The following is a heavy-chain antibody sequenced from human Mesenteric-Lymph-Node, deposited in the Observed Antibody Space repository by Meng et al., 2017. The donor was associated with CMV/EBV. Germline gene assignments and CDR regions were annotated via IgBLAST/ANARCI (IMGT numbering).Heavy chain of an antibody. CDR3: ASGSPGSGSYYNFDY. Sequence: ASVKVSCKASGYTFTGYYMYWVRQAPGQGLEWMGWINPNSGDTNYAQKFQGRVTMTRDTSTSTVYMELSSLRSEDTAVYYCASGSPGSGSYYNFDYWGQGTLVTVSS. D-gene: IGHD3-10*01. CDR2: INPNSGDT. V-gene: IGHV1-2*02. CDR1: GYTFTGYY. J-gene: IGHJ4*02.